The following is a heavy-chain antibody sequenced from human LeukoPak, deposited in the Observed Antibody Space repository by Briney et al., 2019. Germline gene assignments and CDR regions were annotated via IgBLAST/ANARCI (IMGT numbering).Heavy chain of an antibody. CDR3: ARSPNRSGFGEFPDI. Sequence: SETLSLTCTVSGGSISGYYWNWIRQPPGKGLEWIGYIYSSGSTTYNPSLKSRVTISLDTSKNQFSLKLSSVTPADTAVYYCARSPNRSGFGEFPDIWGQGTMVTVSS. D-gene: IGHD3-10*01. CDR1: GGSISGYY. V-gene: IGHV4-59*01. J-gene: IGHJ3*02. CDR2: IYSSGST.